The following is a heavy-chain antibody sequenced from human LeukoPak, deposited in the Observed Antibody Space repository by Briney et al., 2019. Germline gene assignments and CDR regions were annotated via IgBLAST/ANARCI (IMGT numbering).Heavy chain of an antibody. CDR3: ARDPRIAVAGTFWFDP. CDR2: IYYSGST. V-gene: IGHV4-61*01. J-gene: IGHJ5*02. Sequence: SETLFLTCTVSGGSVSSGSYYWSWIRQPPGKGLEWIGYIYYSGSTNYNPSLKSRVTISVDTSKNQFSLKLSSVTAADTAVYYCARDPRIAVAGTFWFDPWGQGTLVTVSS. CDR1: GGSVSSGSYY. D-gene: IGHD6-13*01.